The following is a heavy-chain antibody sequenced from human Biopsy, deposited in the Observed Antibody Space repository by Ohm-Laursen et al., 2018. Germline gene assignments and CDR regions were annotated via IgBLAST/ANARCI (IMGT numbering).Heavy chain of an antibody. J-gene: IGHJ4*02. D-gene: IGHD3-10*02. Sequence: GSLRLSCAASGFSFDNYAMNWVRQAPGKGLEWVSTISGSGGSTYYADSVKGRFSISRDTSKNTLYLQMNSLRAEDTAVYYCAKDVFGGFSGSTDYYAYYFDSWGQGTLVTVSS. CDR3: AKDVFGGFSGSTDYYAYYFDS. V-gene: IGHV3-23*01. CDR1: GFSFDNYA. CDR2: ISGSGGST.